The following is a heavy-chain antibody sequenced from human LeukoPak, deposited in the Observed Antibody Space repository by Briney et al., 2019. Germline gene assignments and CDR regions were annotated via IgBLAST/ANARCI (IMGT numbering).Heavy chain of an antibody. CDR3: ARLSLGALPSLGNPAKSYYYYYGMDV. D-gene: IGHD3-10*01. CDR2: IYPGDSDT. CDR1: GYSFSSYW. Sequence: GESLKISCKGSGYSFSSYWIGWVRQMPGKGLEWMGIIYPGDSDTRYSPSFQGQVTISADKSISTAYLQWSSLKASDTAMYYCARLSLGALPSLGNPAKSYYYYYGMDVWGQGTTVTVSS. V-gene: IGHV5-51*01. J-gene: IGHJ6*02.